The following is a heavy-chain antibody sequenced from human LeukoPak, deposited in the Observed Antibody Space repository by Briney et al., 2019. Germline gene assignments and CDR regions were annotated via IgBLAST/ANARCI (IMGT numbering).Heavy chain of an antibody. D-gene: IGHD5-18*01. J-gene: IGHJ4*02. CDR3: ARGPHTALVGY. V-gene: IGHV4-59*01. CDR2: IYYSGST. Sequence: SETLSLTSTVPGGSISSYYWSSIRQPPGKGLEGIGYIYYSGSTNYNPSLKSRVTISVDTSKNQFSLKLSSVTAADTAVYYCARGPHTALVGYWGQGTLVTVSS. CDR1: GGSISSYY.